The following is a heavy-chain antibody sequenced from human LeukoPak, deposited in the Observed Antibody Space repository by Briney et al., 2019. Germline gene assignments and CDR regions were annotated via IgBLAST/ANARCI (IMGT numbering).Heavy chain of an antibody. CDR3: AKHQQIYGDSLMDV. Sequence: GGSLRLSCAASGFTFSSYAMSWVRQAPRKGLECVSTVRGNGATTYYADSVKGRFTISRDNSKNTLSLQVHSLRAEDTAVYFCAKHQQIYGDSLMDVWGQGTTVTVSS. J-gene: IGHJ6*02. D-gene: IGHD4-17*01. CDR1: GFTFSSYA. CDR2: VRGNGATT. V-gene: IGHV3-23*01.